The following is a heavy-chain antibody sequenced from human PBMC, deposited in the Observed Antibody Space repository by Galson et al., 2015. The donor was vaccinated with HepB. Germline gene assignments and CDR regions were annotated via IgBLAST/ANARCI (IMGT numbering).Heavy chain of an antibody. CDR1: GASTSSNTYY. CDR2: IYYTGTT. V-gene: IGHV4-39*07. J-gene: IGHJ4*02. D-gene: IGHD3-3*01. Sequence: SETLSLTCAVSGASTSSNTYYWSWIRQPPGRGLEWIGSIYYTGTTYYNPSLKSRVTISVDTSKNQFSLKLSSVTAADTAVYYCAREAVGITIFALARGGQGTLVTVSS. CDR3: AREAVGITIFALAR.